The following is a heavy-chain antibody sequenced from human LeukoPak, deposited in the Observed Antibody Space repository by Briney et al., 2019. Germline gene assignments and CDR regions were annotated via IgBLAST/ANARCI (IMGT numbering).Heavy chain of an antibody. J-gene: IGHJ6*03. CDR3: ARVGRSRGSLPNFHYYMDV. Sequence: SVKVSCKSSGDIFNSYSVSWVRQAPGQGLEWMGGIIPMFGSAEYAQKFQGRVAISTDQSTTIVYMELSSLTSEDTAEYYCARVGRSRGSLPNFHYYMDVWGKGTTVTVSS. V-gene: IGHV1-69*05. CDR2: IIPMFGSA. CDR1: GDIFNSYS. D-gene: IGHD1-26*01.